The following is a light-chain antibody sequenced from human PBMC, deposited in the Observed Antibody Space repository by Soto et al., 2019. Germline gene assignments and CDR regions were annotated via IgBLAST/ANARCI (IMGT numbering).Light chain of an antibody. J-gene: IGKJ5*01. Sequence: DIQMTQSPSSLSASVEDRVIITCRASQSISNHLNWYQQKPGKAPKLLIFAASSLQSGVPSRFSGSGSGTEFTLTISSLEPEDFAVYYCQQRSNWPPEITFGQGTRLEIK. CDR3: QQRSNWPPEIT. CDR1: QSISNH. CDR2: AAS. V-gene: IGKV1-39*01.